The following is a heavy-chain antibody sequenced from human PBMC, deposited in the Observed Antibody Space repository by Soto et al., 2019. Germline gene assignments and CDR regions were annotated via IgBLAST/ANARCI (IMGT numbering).Heavy chain of an antibody. CDR3: TTLGPS. CDR1: GFNFTDAW. CDR2: VKTKADGGTA. Sequence: EVQLVESGGGLVKPGGSLKISCVASGFNFTDAWMNWVRQAPGKGLEWVGHVKTKADGGTADYAASVKGRFTVSRDDSKNTLFLEMNSLNNEDTGIYYCTTLGPSWGQRTLVAVSS. V-gene: IGHV3-15*07. J-gene: IGHJ4*02.